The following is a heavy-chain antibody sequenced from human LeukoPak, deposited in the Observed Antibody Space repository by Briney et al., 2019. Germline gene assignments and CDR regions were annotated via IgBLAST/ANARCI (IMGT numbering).Heavy chain of an antibody. D-gene: IGHD6-19*01. J-gene: IGHJ4*02. CDR3: CGSGWFAGPFGY. V-gene: IGHV4-39*07. CDR1: GGSITKNGYY. Sequence: SETLSLTCSVSGGSITKNGYYWGWIRQSPETGLEWIGSNSGSTYYNPSLNSRVTISVDTSKNQFSLKLTSVTAADTAVYYCCGSGWFAGPFGYWGQGALVTVSS. CDR2: NSGST.